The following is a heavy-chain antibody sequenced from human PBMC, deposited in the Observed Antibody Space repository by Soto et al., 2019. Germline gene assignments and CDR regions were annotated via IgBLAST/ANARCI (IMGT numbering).Heavy chain of an antibody. J-gene: IGHJ4*02. CDR1: GDFLTTYY. V-gene: IGHV4-59*01. CDR2: IFYGGHT. Sequence: SETLSLTCDVSGDFLTTYYWNWIRQSPGKGLEWIGYIFYGGHTNYNPSLRGRATISVDTSKNQFSLKLSSVTAADTAVYYCARSPQYSSGWNGGFDYWGQGTLVTVSS. D-gene: IGHD6-19*01. CDR3: ARSPQYSSGWNGGFDY.